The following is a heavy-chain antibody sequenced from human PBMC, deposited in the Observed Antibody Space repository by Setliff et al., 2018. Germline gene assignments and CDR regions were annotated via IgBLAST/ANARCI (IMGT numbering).Heavy chain of an antibody. Sequence: ASVKVSCKASGYTFTSHYMHWVRQAPGLGLEWMGTINPSSGRTSYAQKFQGRVTMTRDTSINTDYTDVSRLRSDDTAVYYCARVAYSYGRYYYYYYMDVWGKGTTVTVSS. V-gene: IGHV1-46*01. D-gene: IGHD5-18*01. CDR2: INPSSGRT. CDR1: GYTFTSHY. J-gene: IGHJ6*03. CDR3: ARVAYSYGRYYYYYYMDV.